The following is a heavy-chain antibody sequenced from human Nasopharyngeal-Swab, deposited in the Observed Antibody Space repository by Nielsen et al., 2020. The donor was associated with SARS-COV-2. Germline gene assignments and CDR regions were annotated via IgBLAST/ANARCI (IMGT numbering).Heavy chain of an antibody. Sequence: GGSLRLSCKGSGYSFSTYWIAWVRQLPGKGLQWMWMIYPGDSDTRNSPSFQDHITISADKSTNTAYLQWSSLKASDTAMYYCARYRLGYNTGSDYWGQGTLVTVSS. D-gene: IGHD5-24*01. CDR2: IYPGDSDT. CDR1: GYSFSTYW. J-gene: IGHJ4*02. CDR3: ARYRLGYNTGSDY. V-gene: IGHV5-51*01.